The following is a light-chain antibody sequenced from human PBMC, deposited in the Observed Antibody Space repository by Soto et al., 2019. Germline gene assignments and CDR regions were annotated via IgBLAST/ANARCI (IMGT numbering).Light chain of an antibody. CDR3: QQYLSYPLT. CDR2: TAS. J-gene: IGKJ4*01. CDR1: QGISSH. V-gene: IGKV1-8*01. Sequence: AIRMTQSPSSFSASTGDRVTITCRASQGISSHLAWYQVKPGKAPRLLIYTASYLESGVPSRLSGSGSRTDLTLTNSSIQSEDFGVYYCQQYLSYPLTFGGGTKVEIK.